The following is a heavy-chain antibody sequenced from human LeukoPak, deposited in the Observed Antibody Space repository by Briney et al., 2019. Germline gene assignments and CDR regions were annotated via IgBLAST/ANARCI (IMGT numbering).Heavy chain of an antibody. D-gene: IGHD3-9*01. CDR2: INHSGST. V-gene: IGHV4-34*01. Sequence: PSETLSLTCAVYGGSFSGYYWSWIRQPRGKGLEWIGEINHSGSTNYNPSLKSRVTISVDTSKNQFSLKLSSVTAADTAVYYCARGGLRYFDWLRAPLDYWGQGTLVTVSS. CDR1: GGSFSGYY. J-gene: IGHJ4*02. CDR3: ARGGLRYFDWLRAPLDY.